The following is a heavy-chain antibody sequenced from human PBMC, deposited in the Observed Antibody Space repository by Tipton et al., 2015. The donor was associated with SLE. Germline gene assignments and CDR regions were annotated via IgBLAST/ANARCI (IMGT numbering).Heavy chain of an antibody. Sequence: GLVKPSETLSLICSVSGGSISSGSVYWGWIRQPPGKGLEWIGSINYSGTTKYNPSLESRVTMSIDTSNNQFSLKLSSVTAADTAVYYCARKGWFFDLWGRGTLVTVSS. J-gene: IGHJ2*01. CDR1: GGSISSGSVY. V-gene: IGHV4-39*07. CDR3: ARKGWFFDL. CDR2: INYSGTT.